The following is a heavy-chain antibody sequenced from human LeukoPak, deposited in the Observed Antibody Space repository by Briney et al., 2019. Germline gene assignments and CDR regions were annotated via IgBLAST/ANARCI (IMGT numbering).Heavy chain of an antibody. Sequence: SETLSLTCTVSGGSISSSNYYWGWIRQPPGKGLEWIGSIYYSGSTNYNPSLKSRVTISVDTSKNQFSLKLSSVTAADTAVYYCARLDGYCSGGSCYSVSFVDPWGQGTLVTVSS. J-gene: IGHJ5*02. CDR1: GGSISSSNYY. V-gene: IGHV4-39*01. D-gene: IGHD2-15*01. CDR2: IYYSGST. CDR3: ARLDGYCSGGSCYSVSFVDP.